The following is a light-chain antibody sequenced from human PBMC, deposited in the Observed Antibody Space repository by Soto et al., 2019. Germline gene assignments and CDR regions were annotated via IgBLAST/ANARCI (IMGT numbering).Light chain of an antibody. Sequence: QSALTQPRSVSGSPGQSVTISCTGTSSDVGGYNYVSGYQQHPGKAPKRMIYDVSKRPSGVPDRFSGSKSGNTASLTISGLQAEDEADYYCCSYAGSYVFGTGTKLTVL. CDR3: CSYAGSYV. J-gene: IGLJ1*01. CDR2: DVS. CDR1: SSDVGGYNY. V-gene: IGLV2-11*01.